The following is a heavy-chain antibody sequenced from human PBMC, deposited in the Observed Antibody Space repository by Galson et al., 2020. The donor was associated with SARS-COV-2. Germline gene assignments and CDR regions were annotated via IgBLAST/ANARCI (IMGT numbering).Heavy chain of an antibody. CDR3: ARDATSSGWFNWFDP. CDR1: GDSISSTSYL. D-gene: IGHD6-19*01. J-gene: IGHJ5*02. V-gene: IGHV4-39*07. CDR2: IYNTGST. Sequence: KCSSTLCLTCSASGDSISSTSYLWGCIRQPPGKGLEWIGSIYNTGSTHYNPSLDSRPTISVDTSKNHFSLKLSSVTAADTAVYYGARDATSSGWFNWFDPWGRGTLVTVSS.